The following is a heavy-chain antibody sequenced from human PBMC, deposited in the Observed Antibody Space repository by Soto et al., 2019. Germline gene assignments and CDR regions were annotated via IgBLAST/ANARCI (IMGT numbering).Heavy chain of an antibody. D-gene: IGHD3-3*01. J-gene: IGHJ5*02. Sequence: QVQLVQSGAEVKKPGASVKVSCKASGYTFTSYGISWVRQAPGQGREWMGWISAYNGNTNYAQKLQGRVNMTTDTSTSTAYMELRSLRSDDTAVYYCARSNGLRFVEWLSVDPWGQGTLVTVSS. CDR2: ISAYNGNT. CDR1: GYTFTSYG. V-gene: IGHV1-18*04. CDR3: ARSNGLRFVEWLSVDP.